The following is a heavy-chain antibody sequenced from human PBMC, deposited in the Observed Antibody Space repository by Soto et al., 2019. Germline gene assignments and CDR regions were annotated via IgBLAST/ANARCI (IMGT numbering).Heavy chain of an antibody. J-gene: IGHJ6*02. V-gene: IGHV3-21*01. CDR1: GFTFSSYS. CDR2: ISSSSSYI. CDR3: AREQGGGWLRKTYYYGMDV. D-gene: IGHD5-12*01. Sequence: EVQLVESGGGLVKPGGSLRLSCAASGFTFSSYSMNWVHQAPGKGLEWVSSISSSSSYIYYADSVKGRFTISRDNAKNSLYLQMNSLRAEDTAVYYCAREQGGGWLRKTYYYGMDVWGQGTTVTVSS.